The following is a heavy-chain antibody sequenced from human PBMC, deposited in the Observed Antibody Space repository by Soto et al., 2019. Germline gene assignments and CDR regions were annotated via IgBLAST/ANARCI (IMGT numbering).Heavy chain of an antibody. CDR1: GGSISSYY. CDR3: ARGLHVSGSYYTEAFDY. CDR2: IYYSGST. J-gene: IGHJ4*02. Sequence: QVQLQESGPGLVKPSATLSLTCTVSGGSISSYYWIWIRQPPGKGLEWLGYIYYSGSTNYNPSINSRVTLSVGTSKNQFSLKLSSVTAADTAVYYCARGLHVSGSYYTEAFDYWGQGTLVTVSS. D-gene: IGHD3-10*01. V-gene: IGHV4-59*01.